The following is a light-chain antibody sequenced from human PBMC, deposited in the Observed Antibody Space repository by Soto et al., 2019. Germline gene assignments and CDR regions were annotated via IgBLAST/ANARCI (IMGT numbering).Light chain of an antibody. CDR2: AAS. V-gene: IGKV1-39*01. CDR1: QSTSSY. CDR3: QQSYRAPFT. J-gene: IGKJ3*01. Sequence: DIQMTQSPSSLSASVGDRVTITCRASQSTSSYLIWYQQRPGKAPKLLIYAASSLQSGVPSRFSGRGSGTHFTLTISRLQSADFATYYCQQSYRAPFTFGPGTKVDVK.